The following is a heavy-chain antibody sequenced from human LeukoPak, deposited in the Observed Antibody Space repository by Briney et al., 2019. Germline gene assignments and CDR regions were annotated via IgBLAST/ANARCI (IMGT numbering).Heavy chain of an antibody. Sequence: ASVKVSCKASGYTFTGYYMHWVRQAPGQGLEWMGWINTNTGNPTYAQGFTGRFVFSLDTSVSTAYLQISSLKAEDTAVYYCARAVDTAMVPSTDYWGQGTLVTVSS. CDR1: GYTFTGYY. CDR3: ARAVDTAMVPSTDY. J-gene: IGHJ4*02. CDR2: INTNTGNP. D-gene: IGHD5-18*01. V-gene: IGHV7-4-1*02.